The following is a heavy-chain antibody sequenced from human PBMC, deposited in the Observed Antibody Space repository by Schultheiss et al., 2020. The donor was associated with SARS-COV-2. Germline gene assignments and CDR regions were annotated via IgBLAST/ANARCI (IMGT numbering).Heavy chain of an antibody. CDR3: ARVSGSYPYYYYGMDV. J-gene: IGHJ6*02. D-gene: IGHD1-26*01. V-gene: IGHV4-59*01. CDR2: IYYTGNT. Sequence: SETLSLTCTVSGGSMSDYYWTWIRQPPGRGLEWIGYIYYTGNTNYNPSLKSRVTISVDTSKNQFSLKLSSVTAADTAVYYCARVSGSYPYYYYGMDVWGQGTTVTVSS. CDR1: GGSMSDYY.